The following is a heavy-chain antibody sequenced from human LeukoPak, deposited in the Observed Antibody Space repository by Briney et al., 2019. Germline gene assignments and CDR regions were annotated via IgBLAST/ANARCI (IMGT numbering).Heavy chain of an antibody. Sequence: GGSLRLSCAASGFTFDDYGMSWVRQAPGKGLEWVSGINWNGGSTGYADSVKGRFTISRDNAKNSLYLQMNSLRAEDTALYYCARSHSGAGYYYYYMDVWGKGPRSPSP. CDR1: GFTFDDYG. CDR2: INWNGGST. V-gene: IGHV3-20*04. CDR3: ARSHSGAGYYYYYMDV. J-gene: IGHJ6*03. D-gene: IGHD2-21*01.